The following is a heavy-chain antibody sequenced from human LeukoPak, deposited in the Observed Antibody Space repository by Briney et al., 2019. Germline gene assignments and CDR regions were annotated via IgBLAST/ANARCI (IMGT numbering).Heavy chain of an antibody. D-gene: IGHD3-9*01. Sequence: SETLSLTCTVSGGSISSYYWSWIRQPAGKGLEWIGRIYTSGSTNYNPSLKSRVTMSVDTSKNQFSLKLSSVTAADTAVYYCAREGAYDILTGYSYRYYYYMDVWGKGTTVTISS. J-gene: IGHJ6*03. CDR3: AREGAYDILTGYSYRYYYYMDV. V-gene: IGHV4-4*07. CDR2: IYTSGST. CDR1: GGSISSYY.